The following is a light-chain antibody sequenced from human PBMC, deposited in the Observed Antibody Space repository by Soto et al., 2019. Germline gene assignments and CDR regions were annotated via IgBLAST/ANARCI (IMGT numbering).Light chain of an antibody. J-gene: IGKJ4*01. CDR3: QQYGSSALT. CDR2: DAS. CDR1: QSISSW. Sequence: DLQMTQSPSTLSASVGDRVTIPCRASQSISSWLAWYQQKPGKATKLLIYDASSLESGVPSRVSGSGSGTEFTLTISSLQPDDFATYYCQQYGSSALTFGGGTKVDIK. V-gene: IGKV1-5*01.